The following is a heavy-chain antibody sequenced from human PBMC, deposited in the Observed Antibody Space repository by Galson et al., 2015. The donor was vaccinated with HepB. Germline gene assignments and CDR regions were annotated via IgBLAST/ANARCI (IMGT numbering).Heavy chain of an antibody. CDR2: IKQDGSEK. J-gene: IGHJ4*02. D-gene: IGHD6-19*01. Sequence: SLRLSCAASGFTFSSYWMSWVRQAPGKGLEWVANIKQDGSEKYYVDSVKGRFTISRDNAKNSLYLQMNSLRAEDTAVYYCARVGAGTWDKLDYWGQGTLVTVSS. CDR1: GFTFSSYW. CDR3: ARVGAGTWDKLDY. V-gene: IGHV3-7*03.